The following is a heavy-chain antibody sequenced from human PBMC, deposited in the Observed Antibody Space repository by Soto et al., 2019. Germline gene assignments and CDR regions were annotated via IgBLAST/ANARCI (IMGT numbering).Heavy chain of an antibody. CDR1: GASISGSSYY. V-gene: IGHV4-39*02. Sequence: QLQLQESGPGQVKSSETLSLTCAVSGASISGSSYYWGWIRQPPGRGLEWIGRIYYIGSTFRNPSLKSRVTISVDTSKNHFSLSLMSLTAADTAIYYCAAALDSSGDPSGWFDPWGQGTLVTVSS. J-gene: IGHJ5*02. CDR2: IYYIGST. D-gene: IGHD3-22*01. CDR3: AAALDSSGDPSGWFDP.